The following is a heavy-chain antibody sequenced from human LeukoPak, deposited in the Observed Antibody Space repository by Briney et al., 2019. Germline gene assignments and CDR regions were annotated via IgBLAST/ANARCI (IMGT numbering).Heavy chain of an antibody. Sequence: GRSLRLSCAASGFTFSSYAMHWVRQAPGEGLEWVAVISYDGSNKYYADSVKGRFTISRDNAKNTLYLQMSSLRAEDTAVYYCAKDYAQCGDSIDYWGQGTLVTVPS. CDR3: AKDYAQCGDSIDY. J-gene: IGHJ4*02. D-gene: IGHD4-17*01. V-gene: IGHV3-30-3*01. CDR2: ISYDGSNK. CDR1: GFTFSSYA.